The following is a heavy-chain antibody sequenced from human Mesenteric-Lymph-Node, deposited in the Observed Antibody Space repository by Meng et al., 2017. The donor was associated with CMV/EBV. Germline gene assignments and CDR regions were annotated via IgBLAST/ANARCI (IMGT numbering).Heavy chain of an antibody. CDR1: GFIFSTYG. Sequence: GGSLRLSCTASGFIFSTYGMHWVRQAPGKGLEWVAVISYGGGNAQYADSVKGRFIISRDNLNNTLYLQMNSLRAEDTAVYYCARDKHDYGDYRYGVDVWGQGTTVTVSS. CDR2: ISYGGGNA. V-gene: IGHV3-30-3*01. J-gene: IGHJ6*02. CDR3: ARDKHDYGDYRYGVDV. D-gene: IGHD4-17*01.